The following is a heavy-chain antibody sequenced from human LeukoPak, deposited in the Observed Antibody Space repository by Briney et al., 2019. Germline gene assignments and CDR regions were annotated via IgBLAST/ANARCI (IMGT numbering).Heavy chain of an antibody. V-gene: IGHV3-23*01. CDR2: ISGSGGST. CDR1: GFTFSSYA. CDR3: AKGKTVARYYYGMDV. J-gene: IGHJ6*02. Sequence: PGGSLRLSCAASGFTFSSYAMSWVRQAPGKELEWVSAISGSGGSTYYADSVKGRFTISRDNSKNTLYLQMNSLRAEDTAVYYCAKGKTVARYYYGMDVWGQGTTVTVSS. D-gene: IGHD4-23*01.